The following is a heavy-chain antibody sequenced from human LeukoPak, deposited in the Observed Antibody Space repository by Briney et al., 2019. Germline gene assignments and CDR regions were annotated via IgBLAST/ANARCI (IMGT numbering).Heavy chain of an antibody. D-gene: IGHD1-26*01. J-gene: IGHJ3*02. Sequence: GGSLRLSCAASGFTFSTYWMHWVRQAPGKGLEWVANIKQDGSEKYYVDSVKGRFTISRDNAKNSLYLQMNSLRAEDTAVYYCAREGPWAVPDAFDIWGQGTMVTVSS. V-gene: IGHV3-7*01. CDR2: IKQDGSEK. CDR1: GFTFSTYW. CDR3: AREGPWAVPDAFDI.